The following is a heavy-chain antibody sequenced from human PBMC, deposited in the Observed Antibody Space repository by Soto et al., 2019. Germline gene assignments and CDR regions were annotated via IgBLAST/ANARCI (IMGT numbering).Heavy chain of an antibody. V-gene: IGHV4-59*08. CDR2: TYYSGST. J-gene: IGHJ4*02. CDR3: ARAIAVAALSRGIDY. CDR1: GGSISSYY. D-gene: IGHD6-19*01. Sequence: SETLSLTCTVSGGSISSYYWSWIRQPPGKGLDWIGYTYYSGSTNYNPSLKSRVTISVDTSKNQFSLKLISVTAADTAVYYCARAIAVAALSRGIDYWGQGTLVTVSS.